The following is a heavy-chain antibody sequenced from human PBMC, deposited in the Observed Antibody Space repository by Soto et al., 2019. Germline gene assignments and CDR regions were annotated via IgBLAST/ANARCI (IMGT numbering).Heavy chain of an antibody. V-gene: IGHV3-13*01. D-gene: IGHD3-10*01. CDR3: ARALSSGFNYYGSGANYYYYYMDV. CDR1: GFTFSSYD. Sequence: GGSLRLSCAASGFTFSSYDMHWVRQATGKGLEWVSAIGTAGDTYYPGSVKGRFTISRENAKNSLYLQMNSLRAGDTAVYYCARALSSGFNYYGSGANYYYYYMDVWGKGTTVTVSS. J-gene: IGHJ6*03. CDR2: IGTAGDT.